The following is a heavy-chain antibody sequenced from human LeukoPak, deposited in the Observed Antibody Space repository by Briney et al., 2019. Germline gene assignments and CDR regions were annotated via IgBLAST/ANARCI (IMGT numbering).Heavy chain of an antibody. D-gene: IGHD4-23*01. CDR2: FYPGDSDT. CDR1: GYSFTSYW. J-gene: IGHJ3*02. V-gene: IGHV5-51*01. Sequence: GESLKISCKVSGYSFTSYWIGWVRQMPGKGLEWMGIFYPGDSDTRYSPSFQGQVTISADKSISTAYLQWSSLKASDTAMYYCARRFRVYGGDDGDAFDIWGQGTMVTVSS. CDR3: ARRFRVYGGDDGDAFDI.